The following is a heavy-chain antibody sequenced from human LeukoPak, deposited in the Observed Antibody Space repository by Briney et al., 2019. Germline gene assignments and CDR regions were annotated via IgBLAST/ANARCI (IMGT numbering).Heavy chain of an antibody. CDR3: AMHTVIASSWSLDY. CDR1: GGSFSGYY. Sequence: SETLSLTCAVYGGSFSGYYWSWIRQPPGKGLEWIGEINHSGSTNYNPSLKSRVTISVDTSKNQFSLKLSSVTAADTAVYYCAMHTVIASSWSLDYWGQGTLVTVSS. J-gene: IGHJ4*02. V-gene: IGHV4-34*01. CDR2: INHSGST. D-gene: IGHD6-13*01.